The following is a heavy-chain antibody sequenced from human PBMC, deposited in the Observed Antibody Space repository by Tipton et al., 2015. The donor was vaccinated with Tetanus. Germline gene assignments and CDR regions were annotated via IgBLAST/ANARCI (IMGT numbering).Heavy chain of an antibody. V-gene: IGHV5-51*01. J-gene: IGHJ5*02. Sequence: QSGAEVKEPGESLKISCKASGHNSRSYWVSWVRQMPGKGLEWMGIIYPGDSDATYNPSFQGQVTISADKSISTAYLQWTSLKPSDTAIYFCARLPKHYSASGSTWGQGTQVTVSS. CDR2: IYPGDSDA. CDR1: GHNSRSYW. D-gene: IGHD3-10*01. CDR3: ARLPKHYSASGST.